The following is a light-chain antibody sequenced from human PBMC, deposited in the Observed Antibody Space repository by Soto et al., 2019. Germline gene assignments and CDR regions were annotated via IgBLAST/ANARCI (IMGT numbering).Light chain of an antibody. J-gene: IGKJ1*01. CDR1: QIISSN. Sequence: EIVMTQSPATLSVSPGERATLSCRASQIISSNLAWYQQKPGQAPRLVIYGASNRATGIPARFSGSGSGREFTLTISSLQSEDFAVYYCQQYNNWPPWTFGQGTKVEIK. V-gene: IGKV3-15*01. CDR2: GAS. CDR3: QQYNNWPPWT.